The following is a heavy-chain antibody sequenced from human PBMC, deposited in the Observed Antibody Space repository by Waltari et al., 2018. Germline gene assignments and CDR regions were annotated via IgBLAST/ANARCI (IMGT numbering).Heavy chain of an antibody. Sequence: QVQLVQSEAEVNKPGSPVKVSCKASRVTFSSYSISWVRQAPGKGLEWMGGISAIFGTANDAQKVQGRVTITADEATSTAYMEMSSLRSEDTAVYYCASQYYYDSSGAFDYWGQGTLVTVSS. D-gene: IGHD3-22*01. V-gene: IGHV1-69*01. CDR1: RVTFSSYS. CDR2: ISAIFGTA. J-gene: IGHJ4*02. CDR3: ASQYYYDSSGAFDY.